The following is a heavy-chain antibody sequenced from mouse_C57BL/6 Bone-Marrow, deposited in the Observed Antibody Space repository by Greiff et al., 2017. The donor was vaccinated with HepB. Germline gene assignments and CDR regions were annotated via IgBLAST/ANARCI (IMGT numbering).Heavy chain of an antibody. Sequence: EVNLVESGGGLVQPGGSLKLSCAASGFTFSDYYMYWVRQTPEKRLEWVAYISNGGGSTYYPDTVKGRFTISRDNAKNTLYLQMSRLKSEDTAMYYCGGSSGFAYWGQGTLVTVSA. D-gene: IGHD1-1*01. CDR1: GFTFSDYY. V-gene: IGHV5-12*01. J-gene: IGHJ3*01. CDR3: GGSSGFAY. CDR2: ISNGGGST.